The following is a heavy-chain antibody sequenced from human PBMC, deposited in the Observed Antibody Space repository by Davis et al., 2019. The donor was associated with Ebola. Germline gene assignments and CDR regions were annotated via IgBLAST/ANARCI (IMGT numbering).Heavy chain of an antibody. V-gene: IGHV3-23*01. D-gene: IGHD1-26*01. CDR2: IRGSGGTT. J-gene: IGHJ3*02. CDR3: ARGIGGAATPPHAFDI. CDR1: GFTFRSYV. Sequence: GESLKISCAASGFTFRSYVMSWVRQAPGKGLEWVSSIRGSGGTTYSSDSVKGRFTISRDKAKGSLYLQMNSLRDEDRAVYHCARGIGGAATPPHAFDIWGQGTMVTVSS.